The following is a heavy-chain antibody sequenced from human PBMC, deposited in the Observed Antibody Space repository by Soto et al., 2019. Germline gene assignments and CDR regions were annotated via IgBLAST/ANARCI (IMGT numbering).Heavy chain of an antibody. V-gene: IGHV3-7*01. J-gene: IGHJ4*02. Sequence: GGSLRLYCAASGFTFTNFWMDWVRQAPGKGLEWVANISPDGSEKHYVDSVKGRFTISRDNAKNSLYLQMTSLTAEDSALYYCSRSLDSWGQGTRVTVSS. CDR3: SRSLDS. CDR1: GFTFTNFW. CDR2: ISPDGSEK.